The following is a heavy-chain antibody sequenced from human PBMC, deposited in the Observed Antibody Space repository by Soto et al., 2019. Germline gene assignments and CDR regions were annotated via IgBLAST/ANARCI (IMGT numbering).Heavy chain of an antibody. V-gene: IGHV1-18*04. D-gene: IGHD1-26*01. CDR1: GYNFMPYG. CDR2: ISPWKGNA. Sequence: ASVKVSCKASGYNFMPYGVNWVRQAPGQGLEWMGWISPWKGNANYAQSFQGRVTMTTDTSTSTAYMELRSLTSDDTAVYYCARDLDPSGSYHTDYWGTGTLATVSS. J-gene: IGHJ4*02. CDR3: ARDLDPSGSYHTDY.